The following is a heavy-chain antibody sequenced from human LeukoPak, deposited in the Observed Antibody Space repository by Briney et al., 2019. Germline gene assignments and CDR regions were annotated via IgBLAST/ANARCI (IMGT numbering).Heavy chain of an antibody. D-gene: IGHD2-15*01. V-gene: IGHV4-34*01. Sequence: GSLRLSCAASGFTVSSNYMSWVRQAPGKGLEWIGEINHSGSTNYNPSLKSRVTISVDTSKNQFPLKLSSVTAADTAVYYCARGRNADCSGGSCHTYYMDVWGKGTTVTVSS. CDR3: ARGRNADCSGGSCHTYYMDV. CDR1: GFTVSSNY. J-gene: IGHJ6*03. CDR2: INHSGST.